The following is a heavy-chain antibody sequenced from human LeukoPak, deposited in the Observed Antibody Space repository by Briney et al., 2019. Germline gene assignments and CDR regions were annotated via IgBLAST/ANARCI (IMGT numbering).Heavy chain of an antibody. CDR1: GFTLSSYS. Sequence: GGSLRLSCVVSGFTLSSYSMNWVRPAPGRGLGWVSSISSSSSYINYADSVKGRFTISRDNAKNSLYLQMNSLRAEDTAVYYCAKCRDGYNLDAFDIWGQGTMVTVSS. CDR2: ISSSSSYI. D-gene: IGHD5-24*01. CDR3: AKCRDGYNLDAFDI. V-gene: IGHV3-21*01. J-gene: IGHJ3*02.